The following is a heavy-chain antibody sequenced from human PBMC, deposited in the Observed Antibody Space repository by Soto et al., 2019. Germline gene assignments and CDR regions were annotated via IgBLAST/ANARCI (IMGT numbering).Heavy chain of an antibody. V-gene: IGHV3-23*01. Sequence: LRLSCAASGFTFSSYAMSWVRQAPGKGLEWVSAISGSGGSTYYADSVKGRFTISRDNSKNTLYLQMNSLRAEDTAVYYCAKNVWGITIFGGMDVWGQGTTVTVSS. CDR1: GFTFSSYA. D-gene: IGHD3-9*01. CDR3: AKNVWGITIFGGMDV. J-gene: IGHJ6*02. CDR2: ISGSGGST.